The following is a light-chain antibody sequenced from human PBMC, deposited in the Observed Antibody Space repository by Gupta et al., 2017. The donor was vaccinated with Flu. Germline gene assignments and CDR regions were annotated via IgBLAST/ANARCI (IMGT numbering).Light chain of an antibody. V-gene: IGKV6-21*01. CDR2: YAS. J-gene: IGKJ2*01. Sequence: PDFQSVTPKEKVTITCRASQNIGRNLNSYQQKPGQSPKLLIKYASQSGSGVPSRFSGSGSGTDFTLTINSLEAEDAATYYCRQGYGLARTFGQGTKIEIK. CDR1: QNIGRN. CDR3: RQGYGLART.